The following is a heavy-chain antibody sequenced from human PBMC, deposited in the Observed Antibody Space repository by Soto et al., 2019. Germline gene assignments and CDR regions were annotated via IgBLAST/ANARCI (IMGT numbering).Heavy chain of an antibody. D-gene: IGHD2-2*01. CDR2: IWYDGSNK. J-gene: IGHJ6*02. CDR1: GFTFSSYG. CDR3: ARGFLGYCSSTSCYGVVDYYYYGMDV. V-gene: IGHV3-33*01. Sequence: QVQLVESGGGVVQPGRSLRLSCAASGFTFSSYGMHWVRQAPGKGLEWVAVIWYDGSNKYYADSVKGRFTISRDNSKNTLYLQMTSLRAEDTAVYYCARGFLGYCSSTSCYGVVDYYYYGMDVWGQGTTVTVSS.